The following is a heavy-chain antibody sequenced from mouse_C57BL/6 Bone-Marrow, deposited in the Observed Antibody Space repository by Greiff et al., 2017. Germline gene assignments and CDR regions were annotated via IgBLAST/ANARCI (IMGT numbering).Heavy chain of an antibody. J-gene: IGHJ3*01. CDR3: ARLDSSGPFAY. CDR2: ISSGGSYT. D-gene: IGHD3-2*02. CDR1: GFTFSSYG. V-gene: IGHV5-6*02. Sequence: EVKLVESGGDLVKPGGSLKLSCAASGFTFSSYGMSWVRQTPDKRLEWVATISSGGSYTYYPDSVKGRFTISRDNAKNTLYLQISSLKSEDTAMYYCARLDSSGPFAYWGQGTLVTVSA.